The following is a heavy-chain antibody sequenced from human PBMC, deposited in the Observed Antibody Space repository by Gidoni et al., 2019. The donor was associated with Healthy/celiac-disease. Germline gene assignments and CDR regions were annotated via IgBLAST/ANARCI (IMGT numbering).Heavy chain of an antibody. Sequence: EVQLVESGGGLVQPGGSLRLSCAASGFTFSSYWLSWVRQAQGKGLEWVANIKQDGSEKYYVDSVKGRFTISRDNAKNSLYLQMNSLRAEDTAVYYCARDPGSSWYYYYYYGMDVWGKGTTVTVSS. D-gene: IGHD6-13*01. CDR2: IKQDGSEK. J-gene: IGHJ6*04. CDR3: ARDPGSSWYYYYYYGMDV. V-gene: IGHV3-7*05. CDR1: GFTFSSYW.